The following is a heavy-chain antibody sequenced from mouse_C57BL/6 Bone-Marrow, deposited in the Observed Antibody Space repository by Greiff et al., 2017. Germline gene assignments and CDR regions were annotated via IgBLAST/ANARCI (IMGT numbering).Heavy chain of an antibody. CDR3: ARVSYYAQVAY. CDR1: GYAFSSSW. J-gene: IGHJ3*01. CDR2: IYPGDGDT. D-gene: IGHD1-1*01. Sequence: VQLQQSGPELVKPGASVKISCKASGYAFSSSWMNWVKQRPGKGLEWIGRIYPGDGDTNYNGTFKGKATLTADKSSSTAYMQLSSLTSDDSAFYFCARVSYYAQVAYWGQGTLGTVSA. V-gene: IGHV1-82*01.